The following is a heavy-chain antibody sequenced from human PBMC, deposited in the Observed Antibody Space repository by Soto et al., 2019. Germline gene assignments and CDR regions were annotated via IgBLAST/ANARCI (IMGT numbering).Heavy chain of an antibody. J-gene: IGHJ4*02. CDR2: ISGRGDST. V-gene: IGHV3-23*01. CDR3: AKDREDYFDY. CDR1: GFTFSSYA. Sequence: PGGSLRLSCAASGFTFSSYAMSWVRQAPGKGLEWVSAISGRGDSTYYTDSAKGRFTISRDNSKNTLYLQMNSLRAEDTAVYYCAKDREDYFDYWGQGTLVTVSS.